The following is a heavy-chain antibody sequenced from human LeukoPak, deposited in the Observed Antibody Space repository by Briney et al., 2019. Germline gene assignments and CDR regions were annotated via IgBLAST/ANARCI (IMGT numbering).Heavy chain of an antibody. CDR3: ARGEVHCSGGSCYSSLSYFDY. V-gene: IGHV4-34*01. J-gene: IGHJ4*02. Sequence: SETLSLTCAVYGGSFSGYYWSWLRQPPGKGLEWIGEINHSGSTNYNPSLKSRVTISVDTSKNQFSLKLSSVTAADTAVYYCARGEVHCSGGSCYSSLSYFDYWGQGTLVTVSS. CDR2: INHSGST. D-gene: IGHD2-15*01. CDR1: GGSFSGYY.